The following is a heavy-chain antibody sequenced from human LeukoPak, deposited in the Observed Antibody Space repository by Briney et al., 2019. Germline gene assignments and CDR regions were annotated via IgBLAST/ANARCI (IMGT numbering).Heavy chain of an antibody. V-gene: IGHV3-30*02. D-gene: IGHD3-10*01. CDR2: IRYDGSNT. Sequence: PGGSLRLSCAASGFTFSGYGMDWVRQAPAKGLEWVAFIRYDGSNTYYADSVKGRFTISRDNAKNTLYLQMDSLRAEDTAVYYCARVILWFGEPNGNDYWGQGTLVTVSS. J-gene: IGHJ4*02. CDR1: GFTFSGYG. CDR3: ARVILWFGEPNGNDY.